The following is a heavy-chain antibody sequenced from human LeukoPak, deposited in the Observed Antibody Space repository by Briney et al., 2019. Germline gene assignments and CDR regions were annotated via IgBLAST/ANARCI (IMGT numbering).Heavy chain of an antibody. CDR3: ARPYDTSGYYNYYLDY. D-gene: IGHD3-22*01. CDR1: GYNLISYG. CDR2: ISAYNVNT. J-gene: IGHJ4*02. V-gene: IGHV1-18*01. Sequence: ASVKVSCKASGYNLISYGIIWVRQAPGQGLEWMGWISAYNVNTNYAQKFQGRVTMTTDTSTSTAYMELRSLKSDDTAVYFCARPYDTSGYYNYYLDYWGQGTLVTASS.